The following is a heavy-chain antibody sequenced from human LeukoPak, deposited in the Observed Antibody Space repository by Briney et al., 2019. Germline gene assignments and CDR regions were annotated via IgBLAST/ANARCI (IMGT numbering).Heavy chain of an antibody. CDR2: IYYSGST. V-gene: IGHV4-39*07. CDR1: GGSISSSSYY. D-gene: IGHD3-22*01. Sequence: SETLSLTCTVSGGSISSSSYYWGWIRQPPGKGLEWIGSIYYSGSTYYNPSLKSRVTISVDTSKNQFSLKLSSVTAADTAVYYCARAPPYYYDSSGYYGAFDIWGQGTMVTVSS. J-gene: IGHJ3*02. CDR3: ARAPPYYYDSSGYYGAFDI.